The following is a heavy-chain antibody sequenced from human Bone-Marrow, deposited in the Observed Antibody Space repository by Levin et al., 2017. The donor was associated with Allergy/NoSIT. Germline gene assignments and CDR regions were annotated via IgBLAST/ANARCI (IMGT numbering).Heavy chain of an antibody. Sequence: SETLSLTCAVSGYSISSGYYWGWIRQPPGKGLEWIGSIYHSGSTYYNPSLKSRVTISVDTSKNQFSLKLSSVTAADTAVYYCASTLRFGPVDYWGQGTLVTVSS. D-gene: IGHD3-3*01. V-gene: IGHV4-38-2*01. CDR2: IYHSGST. CDR1: GYSISSGYY. CDR3: ASTLRFGPVDY. J-gene: IGHJ4*02.